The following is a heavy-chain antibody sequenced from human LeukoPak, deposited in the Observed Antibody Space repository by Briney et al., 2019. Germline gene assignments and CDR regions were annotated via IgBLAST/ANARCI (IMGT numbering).Heavy chain of an antibody. J-gene: IGHJ4*02. CDR2: ISFAGDKT. CDR1: GFTFSSYA. V-gene: IGHV3-23*01. Sequence: GGSLRLSCAASGFTFSSYAMSWVRQPPEEGLEWVSTISFAGDKTAYTDSVKGRFIISRDNSKNTVYLQMNSLRAEDTAVYYCAKRRASDGSGYRAFEFWGQGTLVTVSS. CDR3: AKRRASDGSGYRAFEF. D-gene: IGHD3-22*01.